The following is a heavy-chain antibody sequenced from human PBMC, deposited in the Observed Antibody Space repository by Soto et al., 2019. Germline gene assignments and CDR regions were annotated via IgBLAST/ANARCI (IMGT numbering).Heavy chain of an antibody. CDR1: GYTFTSYY. Sequence: ASVKVSCKASGYTFTSYYMHWVRQAPGQGLEWMGIINPSGGSTSYAQKFQGRVTMTRDTSTSTVYMELSSLRSEDTVVYYCARDYAPVAGTHYYGMDVWGQGTTVTVSS. CDR2: INPSGGST. V-gene: IGHV1-46*01. D-gene: IGHD6-19*01. CDR3: ARDYAPVAGTHYYGMDV. J-gene: IGHJ6*02.